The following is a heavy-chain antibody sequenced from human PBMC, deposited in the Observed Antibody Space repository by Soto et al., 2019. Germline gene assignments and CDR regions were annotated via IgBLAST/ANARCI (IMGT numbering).Heavy chain of an antibody. Sequence: TLSLTCAVSGGSISSGGYSWSWIRQPPGKGLEWIGYIYHSGSTYYNPSLKSRVTISGGRSKNQFSLKLSSVTAAATAVNNCPTVPSHWGQGTMVTAAS. J-gene: IGHJ1*01. V-gene: IGHV4-30-2*01. D-gene: IGHD2-2*01. CDR2: IYHSGST. CDR1: GGSISSGGYS. CDR3: PTVPSH.